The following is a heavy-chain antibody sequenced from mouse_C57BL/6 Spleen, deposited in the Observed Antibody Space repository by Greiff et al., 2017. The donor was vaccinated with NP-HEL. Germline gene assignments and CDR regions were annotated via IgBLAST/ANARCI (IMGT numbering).Heavy chain of an antibody. Sequence: EVQLVESGGGLVKPGGSLKLSCAASGFTFSSYAMSWVRQTPEKRLEWVATISDGGSYTYYPDNVKGRFTISRDNAKNNLYLQMSHLKSEDTAMYYCARVRSSSYWYFDVWGTGTTVTVSS. J-gene: IGHJ1*03. CDR2: ISDGGSYT. CDR1: GFTFSSYA. V-gene: IGHV5-4*01. CDR3: ARVRSSSYWYFDV.